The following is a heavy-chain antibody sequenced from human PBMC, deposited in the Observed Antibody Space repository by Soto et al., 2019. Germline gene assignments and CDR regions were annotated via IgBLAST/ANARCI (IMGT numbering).Heavy chain of an antibody. CDR3: ARASVAEYYFDY. D-gene: IGHD6-19*01. J-gene: IGHJ4*02. V-gene: IGHV1-69*13. Sequence: SVKVSCKASRGTFRSCASSWVRQAPGQGLEWMGGIIPIFGTANYTQKFQGRVTITADESTSTAYMELSSLRSEDTAVYYCARASVAEYYFDYWGQGTLVTVSS. CDR1: RGTFRSCA. CDR2: IIPIFGTA.